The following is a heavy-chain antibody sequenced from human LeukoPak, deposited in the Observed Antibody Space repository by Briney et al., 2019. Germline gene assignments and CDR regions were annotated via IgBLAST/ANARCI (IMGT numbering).Heavy chain of an antibody. D-gene: IGHD2-21*01. J-gene: IGHJ4*02. CDR3: ARKGGDPHEKLAY. V-gene: IGHV1-69*13. CDR2: IIPIFGTA. Sequence: GASVKVSCKASRGTFSSYAISWVRQAPGQGLEWMGGIIPIFGTANYAQKFQGRVTITADESTSTAYMGLSSLRSEDTAVYYCARKGGDPHEKLAYGGQGTLVTVSS. CDR1: RGTFSSYA.